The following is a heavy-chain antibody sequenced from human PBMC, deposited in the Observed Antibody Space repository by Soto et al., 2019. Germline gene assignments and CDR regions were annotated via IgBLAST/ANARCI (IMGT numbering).Heavy chain of an antibody. CDR3: VKDTLGGMTPVFMPGPD. Sequence: LRLSCAASGLTFSTYGFHWVRQAPGKGLEWVAVISNDVRNIHYAESVKGRFTISRDNSKNTLYLQMNSLKPNDTAVYYCVKDTLGGMTPVFMPGPDWGQGTLVTVSS. CDR2: ISNDVRNI. CDR1: GLTFSTYG. V-gene: IGHV3-30*18. D-gene: IGHD2-2*01. J-gene: IGHJ4*02.